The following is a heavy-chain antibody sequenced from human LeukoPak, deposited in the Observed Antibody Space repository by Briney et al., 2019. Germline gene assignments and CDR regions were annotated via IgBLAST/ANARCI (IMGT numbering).Heavy chain of an antibody. J-gene: IGHJ6*03. Sequence: ASVKVSCKASGYTFTGYYMHWVRQAPGQGLEWMGWINPNSGGTNYAQKFQGRVTMTRDMSTSTAYMELSSLRSEDTAVYYCASCGGDCSTNHYYYYYYMDVWGKGTTVTVSS. CDR3: ASCGGDCSTNHYYYYYYMDV. CDR2: INPNSGGT. D-gene: IGHD2-21*02. CDR1: GYTFTGYY. V-gene: IGHV1-2*02.